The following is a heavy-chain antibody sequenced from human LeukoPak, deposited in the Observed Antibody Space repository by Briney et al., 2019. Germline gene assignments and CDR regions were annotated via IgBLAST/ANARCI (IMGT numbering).Heavy chain of an antibody. V-gene: IGHV4-59*08. CDR2: IYYSGST. CDR1: GGSISSYY. Sequence: PPETLSLTCNVSGGSISSYYWSWIRQPPGKGLEWIGYIYYSGSTNYNPSLKSRVTISVDTSKNQFSLKLSSVTAADTAVYYCARRAMVRGVISESYYFDYWGQGTLVSVSS. CDR3: ARRAMVRGVISESYYFDY. J-gene: IGHJ4*02. D-gene: IGHD3-10*01.